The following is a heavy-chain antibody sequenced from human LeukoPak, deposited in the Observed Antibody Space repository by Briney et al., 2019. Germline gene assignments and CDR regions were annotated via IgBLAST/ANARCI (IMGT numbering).Heavy chain of an antibody. J-gene: IGHJ4*02. V-gene: IGHV1-69*04. Sequence: ASVKVSCKASGGTFSSYAIRWVRQAPGQGLEWMGRIIPILGIANYAQKFQGRVTITADKSTSTAYMELSSLRSEDTAVYYCARDNGYDSSGYYLNWGQGTLVTVSS. CDR1: GGTFSSYA. CDR2: IIPILGIA. CDR3: ARDNGYDSSGYYLN. D-gene: IGHD3-22*01.